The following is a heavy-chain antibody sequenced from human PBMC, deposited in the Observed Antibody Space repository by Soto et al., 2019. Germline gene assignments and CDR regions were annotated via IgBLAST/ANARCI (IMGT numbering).Heavy chain of an antibody. CDR1: GYSFTSYW. Sequence: GESLKISCKGSGYSFTSYWIGWVRQMPGKGLEWMGIIYPGGSDTRYSPSFQGQVTISADKSISTAYLQWSSLKASDTAMYYCASPRAVTTYPNWYFDLWGRGTLVT. J-gene: IGHJ2*01. CDR2: IYPGGSDT. CDR3: ASPRAVTTYPNWYFDL. V-gene: IGHV5-51*01. D-gene: IGHD4-17*01.